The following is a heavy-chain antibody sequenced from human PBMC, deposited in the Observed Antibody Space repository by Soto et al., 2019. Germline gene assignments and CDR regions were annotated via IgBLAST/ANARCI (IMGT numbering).Heavy chain of an antibody. D-gene: IGHD2-8*01. Sequence: QLQLQESGPGLVKPSETLSLTCTVSGGSISSSSYFWGWIRQPPGKGLEWIGSIYYSGSTYYNPSHKSRGTITLDTSESQFSLTLSFVTAAHTAVYNCARLPGDGLSDFDYWGHGTLVTVAS. CDR1: GGSISSSSYF. CDR3: ARLPGDGLSDFDY. CDR2: IYYSGST. J-gene: IGHJ4*01. V-gene: IGHV4-39*01.